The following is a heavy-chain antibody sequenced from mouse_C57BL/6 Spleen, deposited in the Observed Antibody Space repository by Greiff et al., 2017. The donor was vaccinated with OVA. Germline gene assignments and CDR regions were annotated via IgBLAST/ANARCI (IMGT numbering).Heavy chain of an antibody. D-gene: IGHD1-1*01. J-gene: IGHJ3*01. V-gene: IGHV1-69*01. Sequence: QVQLQQPGAELVMPGASVKLSCKASGYTFTSYWMHWVKQRPGQGLEWIGEIDPSDSYTNYNQKFKGKSTLTVDKSSSTAYMQLSSLTSEDSAVYYCARGYGGSSGPFAYWGQGTLVTVSA. CDR1: GYTFTSYW. CDR3: ARGYGGSSGPFAY. CDR2: IDPSDSYT.